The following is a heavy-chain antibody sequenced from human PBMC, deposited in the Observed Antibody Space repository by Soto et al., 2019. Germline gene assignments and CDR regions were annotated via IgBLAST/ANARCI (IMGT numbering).Heavy chain of an antibody. CDR1: GFTFSSYG. J-gene: IGHJ4*02. D-gene: IGHD2-15*01. CDR2: ISYDGSNK. Sequence: QVQLVESGGGVVQPGRSLRLSCAASGFTFSSYGMHWVRQAPGKGLEWVAVISYDGSNKYYADSVKGRFTISRDNSKNTRYLQMTSLRAEDTAVYYCAKPRQITSLLLYYFDYWGQGTLVTVSS. CDR3: AKPRQITSLLLYYFDY. V-gene: IGHV3-30*18.